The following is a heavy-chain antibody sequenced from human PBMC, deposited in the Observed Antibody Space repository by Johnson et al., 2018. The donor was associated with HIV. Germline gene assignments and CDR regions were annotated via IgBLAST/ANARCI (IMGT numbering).Heavy chain of an antibody. J-gene: IGHJ3*02. Sequence: VQLVESGGGLVQPGGSLRLSCAASGFTFTSYWMSWVRQAPGKGLEWVANINQDGSEKYFVDSVKGRFTTSRDNAKNSLFLQMNSLRAEDTAVYYCARDFFDSTTYPRRGQADAFDIWGQGTMVTVSS. CDR1: GFTFTSYW. V-gene: IGHV3-7*05. CDR2: INQDGSEK. CDR3: ARDFFDSTTYPRRGQADAFDI. D-gene: IGHD2/OR15-2a*01.